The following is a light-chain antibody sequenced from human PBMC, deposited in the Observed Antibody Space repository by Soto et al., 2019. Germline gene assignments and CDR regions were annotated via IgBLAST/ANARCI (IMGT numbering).Light chain of an antibody. CDR1: SSNIGSNY. CDR2: DSN. CDR3: ATWDSSLSAGV. J-gene: IGLJ3*02. Sequence: QSVLTQPPSASGTPGQRVTISCSGSSSNIGSNYVSWYQQFPGTVPKLLIYDSNRRPSGIPDRFSGSKSGTSATLGITGLQTGDEADYYCATWDSSLSAGVFGGGTKLTVL. V-gene: IGLV1-51*01.